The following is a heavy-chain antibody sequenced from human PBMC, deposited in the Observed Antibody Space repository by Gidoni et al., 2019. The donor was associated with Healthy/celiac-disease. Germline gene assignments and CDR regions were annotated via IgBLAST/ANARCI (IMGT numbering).Heavy chain of an antibody. CDR1: GLTFRSSW. CDR3: ARASQPVFVVVPAATYYFDY. J-gene: IGHJ4*02. CDR2: IKQDGSEK. V-gene: IGHV3-7*03. D-gene: IGHD2-2*01. Sequence: EVQLVESGGGLVQPGGSLRLSCAASGLTFRSSWLSWVRQAPGKGLEWVANIKQDGSEKYYVDSVKGRFTISRDNAKNSLYLQMNSLRAEDTAVYYCARASQPVFVVVPAATYYFDYWGQGTLVTVSS.